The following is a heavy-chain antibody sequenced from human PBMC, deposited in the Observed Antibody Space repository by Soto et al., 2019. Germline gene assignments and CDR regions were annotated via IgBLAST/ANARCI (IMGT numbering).Heavy chain of an antibody. V-gene: IGHV1-3*01. D-gene: IGHD6-6*01. CDR2: INAGNGNT. CDR1: GYTFTSYA. J-gene: IGHJ4*02. CDR3: ARDSSSGNFDY. Sequence: ASVKVSCKASGYTFTSYAMHWVRQAPGQRLEWMGWINAGNGNTKYSQKFQGRVTITRDTSASTAYMELSSLRPEDTAVYYCARDSSSGNFDYWGQGTLVTVSS.